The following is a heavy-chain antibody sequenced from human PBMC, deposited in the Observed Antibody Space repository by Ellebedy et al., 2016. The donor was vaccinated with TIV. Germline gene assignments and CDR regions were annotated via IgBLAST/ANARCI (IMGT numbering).Heavy chain of an antibody. CDR3: AKTQSNSWYPDY. Sequence: GGSLRLXCAASGFTFNFYAMTWVRQAPGKGLEWVSVISPSGGGTYYADSVKGRFTISRDNSKSTLYLQMNRVRVEDTAVYYCAKTQSNSWYPDYWGQGTLVTVSS. V-gene: IGHV3-23*01. J-gene: IGHJ4*02. CDR1: GFTFNFYA. D-gene: IGHD6-13*01. CDR2: ISPSGGGT.